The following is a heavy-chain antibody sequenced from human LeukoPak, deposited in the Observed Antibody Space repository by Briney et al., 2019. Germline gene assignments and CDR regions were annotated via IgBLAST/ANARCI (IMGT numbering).Heavy chain of an antibody. CDR1: GYTFTSYY. CDR3: AREGVAGTPFARAFDY. Sequence: ASVKVSCKASGYTFTSYYMHWVRQAPGQGLEWMGIINPSGGSTSYAQKFQGRVTMTRDTSTSTVYMELSSLRSEDTAAYYCAREGVAGTPFARAFDYWGQGTLVTVSS. J-gene: IGHJ4*02. V-gene: IGHV1-46*01. D-gene: IGHD6-19*01. CDR2: INPSGGST.